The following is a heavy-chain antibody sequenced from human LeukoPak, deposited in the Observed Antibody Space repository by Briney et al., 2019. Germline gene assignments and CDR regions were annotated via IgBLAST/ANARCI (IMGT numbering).Heavy chain of an antibody. J-gene: IGHJ4*02. CDR3: ARGFGTVTTPDYFDY. CDR1: GFTFSSYS. Sequence: GGSLRLSCAASGFTFSSYSMNWVRQAPGKGLEWVSSISSSSSYIYYADSVKGRFTISRDNTKNSLYLQMNSLRAEDTAVYYCARGFGTVTTPDYFDYWGQGTLVTVSS. CDR2: ISSSSSYI. D-gene: IGHD4-17*01. V-gene: IGHV3-21*01.